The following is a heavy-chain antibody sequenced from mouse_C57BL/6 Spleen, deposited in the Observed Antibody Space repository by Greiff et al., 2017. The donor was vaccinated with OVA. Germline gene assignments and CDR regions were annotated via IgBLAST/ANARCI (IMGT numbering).Heavy chain of an antibody. D-gene: IGHD1-3*01. CDR2: ISDGGSYT. Sequence: EVKLLESGGGLVKPGGSLKLSCAASGFTFSSYAMSWVRQTPEKRLEWVATISDGGSYTYYPDNVKGRFTITRDNAKNNLYLQMSHLKAEDTAMYYCARYNGSSFDYWGQGTTLTVSS. CDR1: GFTFSSYA. CDR3: ARYNGSSFDY. J-gene: IGHJ2*01. V-gene: IGHV5-4*03.